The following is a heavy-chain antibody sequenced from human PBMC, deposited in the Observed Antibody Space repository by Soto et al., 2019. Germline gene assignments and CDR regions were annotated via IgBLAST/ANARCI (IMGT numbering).Heavy chain of an antibody. CDR3: ARLCSGGSRYTSYGMVV. V-gene: IGHV4-59*01. CDR2: IYYSGST. CDR1: GGSISSYY. Sequence: SETLSLTCTVSGGSISSYYWSWIRQPPGKGLEWIGYIYYSGSTNYNPSLKSRVTISVDTSKNQFSLKLSSVTAADTAVYYCARLCSGGSRYTSYGMVVWGQGTTVTVSS. J-gene: IGHJ6*02. D-gene: IGHD2-15*01.